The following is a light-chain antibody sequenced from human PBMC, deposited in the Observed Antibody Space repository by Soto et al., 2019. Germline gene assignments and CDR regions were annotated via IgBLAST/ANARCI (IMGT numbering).Light chain of an antibody. CDR3: TSYAGSNIWV. Sequence: QSALTQPPSASGSPGQSVTISCTGTSSDVGAYNYVSWYQQYPGKAPKLMIYEVNKRPSGVPDRFSGSKSGKTASLTVSGRQPEDEDDYHCTSYAGSNIWVFGGGTKLTVL. CDR1: SSDVGAYNY. CDR2: EVN. J-gene: IGLJ3*02. V-gene: IGLV2-8*01.